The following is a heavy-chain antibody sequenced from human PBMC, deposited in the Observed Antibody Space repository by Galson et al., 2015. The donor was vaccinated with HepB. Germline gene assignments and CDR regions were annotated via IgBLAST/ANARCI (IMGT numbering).Heavy chain of an antibody. CDR1: GFTFSAYG. CDR2: ISLDGDNE. V-gene: IGHV3-30*18. Sequence: SLRLSCAASGFTFSAYGMHWVRQAPGKGLEWVALISLDGDNENYVDSVKGRFTVSRDNSKKTLYLQMNSLRSEDTAVYYCAKAPRPARGRFLDSWGQGTLVTVSS. D-gene: IGHD2-21*01. J-gene: IGHJ4*02. CDR3: AKAPRPARGRFLDS.